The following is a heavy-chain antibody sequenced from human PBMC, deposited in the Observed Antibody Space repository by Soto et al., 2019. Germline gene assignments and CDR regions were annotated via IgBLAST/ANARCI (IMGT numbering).Heavy chain of an antibody. Sequence: EVQLLESGGGLVQPGGSLRLSCAASGFTFSSYAMSWVRQAPGKGLEWVSAISGSGGSTYYADSVKGRFTISRDNSKNTLYLQMYSLRAEDTAVYYCARRTRFDYSSGAFDIWGQGTMVTVSS. V-gene: IGHV3-23*01. CDR1: GFTFSSYA. CDR3: ARRTRFDYSSGAFDI. CDR2: ISGSGGST. J-gene: IGHJ3*02. D-gene: IGHD1-1*01.